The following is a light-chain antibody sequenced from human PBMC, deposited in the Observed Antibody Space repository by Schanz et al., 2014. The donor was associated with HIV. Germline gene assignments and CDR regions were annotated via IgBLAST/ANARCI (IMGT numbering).Light chain of an antibody. J-gene: IGLJ2*01. CDR2: DVN. V-gene: IGLV2-14*03. CDR3: SSYTSSSSVV. Sequence: QSVLTQPASVSGSPGQSITISCTGTSSDVGVYNYVSWYQQHPGKAPKLMIYDVNIRPSGVSNRFSGSKSGNTASLTISGLQAEDEADYYCSSYTSSSSVVFGGGTKLTVL. CDR1: SSDVGVYNY.